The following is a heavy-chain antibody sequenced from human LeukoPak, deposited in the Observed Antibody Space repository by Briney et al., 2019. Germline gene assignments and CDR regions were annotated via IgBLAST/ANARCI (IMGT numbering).Heavy chain of an antibody. CDR3: ARDAYSSGWYVVH. CDR1: GGSISSSSYY. CDR2: INHSGST. D-gene: IGHD6-19*01. Sequence: PSETLSLTCTVSGGSISSSSYYWGWIRQPPGKGLEWIGEINHSGSTNYNPSLKSRVTISVDTSKNQFSLKLSSVTAADTAVYYCARDAYSSGWYVVHWGQGTLVTVSS. V-gene: IGHV4-39*07. J-gene: IGHJ4*02.